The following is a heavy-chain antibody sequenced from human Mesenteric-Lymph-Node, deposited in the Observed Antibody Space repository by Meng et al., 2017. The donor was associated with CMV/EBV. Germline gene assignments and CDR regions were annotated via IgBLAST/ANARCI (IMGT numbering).Heavy chain of an antibody. D-gene: IGHD6-6*01. CDR1: GGSISSSSYY. Sequence: SETLSLTCTVSGGSISSSSYYWGWIRQPPGKGLEWVGSVLHTGQTSHNPSLQSRVTLSVDRSSNKFFLSLTSATAADSAMYYCAIRAYGSSSGHYWGRGTLVTVSS. J-gene: IGHJ4*02. CDR3: AIRAYGSSSGHY. V-gene: IGHV4-39*07. CDR2: VLHTGQT.